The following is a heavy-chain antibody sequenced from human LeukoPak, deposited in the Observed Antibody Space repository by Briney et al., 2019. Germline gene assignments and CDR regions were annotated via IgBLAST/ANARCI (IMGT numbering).Heavy chain of an antibody. Sequence: ASVKVSCKASGYTFTSYYMHWVRQAPGQGLEWMGIINPSGGGTSYAQKFQGRVTMTRDTSTSTVYMELSSLRSEDTAVYYCARDRDTIFGVVTTNWFDPWGQGTLVTVSS. CDR3: ARDRDTIFGVVTTNWFDP. D-gene: IGHD3-3*01. V-gene: IGHV1-46*01. CDR2: INPSGGGT. CDR1: GYTFTSYY. J-gene: IGHJ5*02.